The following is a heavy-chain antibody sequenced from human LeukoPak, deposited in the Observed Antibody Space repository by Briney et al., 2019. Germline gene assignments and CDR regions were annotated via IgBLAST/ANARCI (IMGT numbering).Heavy chain of an antibody. CDR1: GGSISSSSYY. J-gene: IGHJ4*02. CDR3: ARDVRGVDY. V-gene: IGHV4-39*07. D-gene: IGHD3-10*02. CDR2: IYYSGST. Sequence: SETLSLTCTVSGGSISSSSYYWGWIRQPPGKGLEWIGSIYYSGSTYHNPSLKSRVTISVDTSKNQFSLKLSSVTAADTAVYYCARDVRGVDYWGRGTLVTVSS.